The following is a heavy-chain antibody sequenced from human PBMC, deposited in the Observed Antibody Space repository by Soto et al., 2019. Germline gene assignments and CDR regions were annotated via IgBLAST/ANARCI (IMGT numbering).Heavy chain of an antibody. CDR2: IIPIFGTA. D-gene: IGHD5-12*01. CDR1: GGTFSSYA. J-gene: IGHJ6*02. CDR3: ARAPNGYSGYDYRPDFYGMDV. V-gene: IGHV1-69*13. Sequence: ASVKVSCKASGGTFSSYAISWVRQAPGQGLEWMGGIIPIFGTANYAQKFQGRVTITADESTSTAYMELNSLRSEDTAVYYCARAPNGYSGYDYRPDFYGMDVWGQGTTVTVSS.